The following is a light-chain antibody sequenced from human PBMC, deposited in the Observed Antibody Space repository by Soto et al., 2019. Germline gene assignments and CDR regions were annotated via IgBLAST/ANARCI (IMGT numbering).Light chain of an antibody. V-gene: IGLV1-40*01. Sequence: QSVLTQPPSVSGAPGQRVTISCTGSSSNIGAGYEVHWYQQLPGTAPQLLIYSDRYRPSGVPDRFSGSKSGTSVSLAITGLQAEDEADYHCQSYDSSLSGMVFGGGTKVTVL. J-gene: IGLJ3*02. CDR3: QSYDSSLSGMV. CDR1: SSNIGAGYE. CDR2: SDR.